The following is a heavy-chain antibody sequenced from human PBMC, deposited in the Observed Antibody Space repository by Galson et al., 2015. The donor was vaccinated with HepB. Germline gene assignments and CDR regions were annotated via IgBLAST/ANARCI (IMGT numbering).Heavy chain of an antibody. CDR3: ARGHTVPDY. J-gene: IGHJ4*02. D-gene: IGHD4-17*01. CDR2: IYYSGST. Sequence: ETLSLTCTVSGGSISSYYWSWIRQPPGKGLEWIGYIYYSGSTNYNPSLKSRVTISVDTSKNQFSLKLSSVTAVDTAVYYCARGHTVPDYWGQGTLVTVSS. V-gene: IGHV4-59*01. CDR1: GGSISSYY.